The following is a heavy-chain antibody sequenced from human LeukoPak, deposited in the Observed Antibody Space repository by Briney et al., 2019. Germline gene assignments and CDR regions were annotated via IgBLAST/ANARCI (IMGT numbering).Heavy chain of an antibody. D-gene: IGHD6-19*01. CDR3: ARKGSGWQFDY. Sequence: GGSLRLSCAASGFIFSSYSMNWVRQAPGKGLECVSSISSGSGSYIYYTDSVKGRFTISRDNAKNSLYLQMNTLGAEDTAVYYCARKGSGWQFDYWGQGSLVTVSS. CDR1: GFIFSSYS. J-gene: IGHJ4*02. V-gene: IGHV3-21*01. CDR2: ISSGSGSYI.